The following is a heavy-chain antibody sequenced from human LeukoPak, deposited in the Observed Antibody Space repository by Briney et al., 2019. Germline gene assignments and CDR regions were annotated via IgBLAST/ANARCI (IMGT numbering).Heavy chain of an antibody. CDR1: GGSISSGGYS. J-gene: IGHJ3*02. V-gene: IGHV4-30-2*01. CDR2: IYHSGST. D-gene: IGHD3-16*01. CDR3: ARGGRPDDAFDI. Sequence: SQTLSLTCAVSGGSISSGGYSWSWIRQPPGKGLEWIGYIYHSGSTYYNPSLKSRVTISVDRSKNQFSLKLSSVTAADTAVYYCARGGRPDDAFDIWGQGTMVTVSS.